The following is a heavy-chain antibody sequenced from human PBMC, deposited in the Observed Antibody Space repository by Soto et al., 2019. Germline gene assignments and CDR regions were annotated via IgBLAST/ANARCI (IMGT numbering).Heavy chain of an antibody. CDR2: IYYSGST. V-gene: IGHV4-39*02. CDR3: AREGAGYCSSTXCYGYSSSSVRDNWFDP. CDR1: GGSISSSSYY. D-gene: IGHD2-2*01. Sequence: PSETLSLTCTVSGGSISSSSYYWGWIRQPPGKGMEWIGSIYYSGSTYYNPSLKSRVTISVDTSKNQFSLKLSSVTAADTAVYYCAREGAGYCSSTXCYGYSSSSVRDNWFDPWGPGTLVTVSS. J-gene: IGHJ5*02.